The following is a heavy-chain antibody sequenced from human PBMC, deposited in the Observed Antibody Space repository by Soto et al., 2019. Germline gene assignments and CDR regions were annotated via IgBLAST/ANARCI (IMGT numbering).Heavy chain of an antibody. D-gene: IGHD3-22*01. J-gene: IGHJ4*02. CDR1: GGTFSSYT. CDR2: IIPILGIA. Sequence: QVQLVQSGAEVKKPGSSVKVSCKASGGTFSSYTISWVRQAPGQGLEWMGRIIPILGIANYAQKFQGRVNINADKSTSTAYMELSSLRSEDTAVYYCATEDPYYYDSSGPDYWGQGTLVTVSS. CDR3: ATEDPYYYDSSGPDY. V-gene: IGHV1-69*02.